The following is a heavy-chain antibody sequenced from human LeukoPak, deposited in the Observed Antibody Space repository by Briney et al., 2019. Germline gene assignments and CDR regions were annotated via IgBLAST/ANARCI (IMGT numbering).Heavy chain of an antibody. J-gene: IGHJ3*02. CDR2: ISGSDGGS. CDR1: GFTFSSYA. CDR3: AKQSRGYYYDSSGSMEAFDI. D-gene: IGHD3-22*01. V-gene: IGHV3-23*01. Sequence: HPGGSLRLSCAASGFTFSSYAMSWVRQAPGKGLEWVSGISGSDGGSYYADSVKGRFTISRDNSKNTLYLQMNSLRAEDTAVYYCAKQSRGYYYDSSGSMEAFDIWGQGTMVTVSS.